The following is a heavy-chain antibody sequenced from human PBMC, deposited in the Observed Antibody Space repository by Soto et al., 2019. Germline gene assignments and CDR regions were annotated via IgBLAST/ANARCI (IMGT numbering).Heavy chain of an antibody. J-gene: IGHJ5*02. CDR3: AKNDIPWGVPNWFDP. D-gene: IGHD3-16*01. Sequence: EEQLLESGGDLVQPGGSLRLSCAASGFTFSSFALSWVRQPPGKGLQWVSTISPGGTTTSYANSVKGRFTVSRDDSKNMEYLQMHSLTTEDTGVYYCAKNDIPWGVPNWFDPWGQGTLVTVSS. CDR1: GFTFSSFA. CDR2: ISPGGTTT. V-gene: IGHV3-23*01.